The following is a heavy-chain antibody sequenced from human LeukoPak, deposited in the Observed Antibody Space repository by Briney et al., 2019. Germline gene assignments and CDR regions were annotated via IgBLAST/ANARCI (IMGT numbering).Heavy chain of an antibody. J-gene: IGHJ4*02. D-gene: IGHD5-24*01. CDR2: IYYSGGA. Sequence: SETLSLTCTVSGGSISSRCYYWGWIRQPPGKGLEWIGSIYYSGGAYYNPSLKSRVTISVDTSKNQFSLKLSSVTAADTAVYYCARRGNGYNPPYYFDSWGQGTLVTVSS. CDR1: GGSISSRCYY. CDR3: ARRGNGYNPPYYFDS. V-gene: IGHV4-39*01.